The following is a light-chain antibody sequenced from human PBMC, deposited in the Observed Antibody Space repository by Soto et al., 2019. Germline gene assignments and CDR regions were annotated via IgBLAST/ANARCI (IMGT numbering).Light chain of an antibody. CDR3: QQYDRWPPGYT. CDR1: QSVGRS. J-gene: IGKJ2*01. CDR2: GAS. V-gene: IGKV3-15*01. Sequence: DIVMIQSPATLSVSPGERATLSCRASQSVGRSLAGYQQKPGQAPRLVIYGASTRATGIPARFSGSGAGTEFTSPCTSPQSEDYAVYSCQQYDRWPPGYTFGQGTKLDIK.